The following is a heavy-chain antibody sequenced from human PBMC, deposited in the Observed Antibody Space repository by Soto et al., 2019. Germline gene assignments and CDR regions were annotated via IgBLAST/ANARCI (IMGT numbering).Heavy chain of an antibody. Sequence: QVQLVQSGAEVKKPGASVKVSCKASGYTFTGYYMHWVRQAPGQGLEWMGWINPNSGDTNYAQKLQGRVAITRDTSISTACMDLSSLRSADTAVYDCARGLGIAAAGKFDYWGQGPLLTVSS. CDR2: INPNSGDT. V-gene: IGHV1-2*02. D-gene: IGHD6-13*01. J-gene: IGHJ4*02. CDR3: ARGLGIAAAGKFDY. CDR1: GYTFTGYY.